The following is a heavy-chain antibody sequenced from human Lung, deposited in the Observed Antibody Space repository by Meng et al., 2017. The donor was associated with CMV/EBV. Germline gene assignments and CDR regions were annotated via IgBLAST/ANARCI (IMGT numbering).Heavy chain of an antibody. CDR1: GDSITNHNG. J-gene: IGHJ1*01. D-gene: IGHD3-10*01. Sequence: ARLREPGPAMVTPSATLSLTRAVVGDSITNHNGWAWVRQPPGKELEWIGEIPHRGSSAYNPSLKSRVSMSIDKSKNQFSLKLTSVTAADTAVYHCLRRSGGSVWGQGTLVTVSS. CDR2: IPHRGSS. CDR3: LRRSGGSV. V-gene: IGHV4-4*02.